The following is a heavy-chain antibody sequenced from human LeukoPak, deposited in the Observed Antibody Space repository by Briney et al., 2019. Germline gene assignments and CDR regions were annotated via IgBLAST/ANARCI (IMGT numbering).Heavy chain of an antibody. CDR2: IIPIFSTP. D-gene: IGHD6-25*01. Sequence: VASVKVSCKASGGTFSSYVINWVRQAPRQGLEWMGGIIPIFSTPNYAQKFQGRVTITADESTSTAYMELSSLRSEDTAVYYCARWAAAASTPWWPPLDYWGQGTLVTVSS. CDR3: ARWAAAASTPWWPPLDY. CDR1: GGTFSSYV. J-gene: IGHJ4*02. V-gene: IGHV1-69*13.